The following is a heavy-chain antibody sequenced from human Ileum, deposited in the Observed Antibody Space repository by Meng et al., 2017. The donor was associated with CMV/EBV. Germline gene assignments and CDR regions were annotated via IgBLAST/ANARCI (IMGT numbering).Heavy chain of an antibody. CDR3: AKVNTTSSFFYDAFDI. D-gene: IGHD6-6*01. V-gene: IGHV3-23*01. CDR1: GFIFSNYA. CDR2: ISGSGGTT. Sequence: GESLKISCAASGFIFSNYAVSWVRQAPGKGLEWVSAISGSGGTTYYADSVKGRFTISRDNSKSTLYLQMNSLRADDTAVYYCAKVNTTSSFFYDAFDIWGQGTMVTVSS. J-gene: IGHJ3*02.